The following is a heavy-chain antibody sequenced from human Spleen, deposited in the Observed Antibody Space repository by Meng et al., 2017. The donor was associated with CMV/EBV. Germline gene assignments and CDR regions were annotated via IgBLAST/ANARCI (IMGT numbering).Heavy chain of an antibody. CDR2: IYSGGSST. CDR1: GFTFSSYA. J-gene: IGHJ6*02. CDR3: LKTYYDFWSAYYPAYGMDV. V-gene: IGHV3-23*03. Sequence: LSLTCAASGFTFSSYAMSWVRQAPGKGLEWVSVIYSGGSSTYYADSVKGRFTISRDNSKNTLYLQMNSLRAEDTAVYYCLKTYYDFWSAYYPAYGMDVWGQGTTVTVSS. D-gene: IGHD3-3*01.